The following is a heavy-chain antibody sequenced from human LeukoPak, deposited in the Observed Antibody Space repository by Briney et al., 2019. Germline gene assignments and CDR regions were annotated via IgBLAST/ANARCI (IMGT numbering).Heavy chain of an antibody. Sequence: GRSLRVSCEASGFTFRDSWMSWVRQAPGKGLEWVANVKQDGTEKFYVDSVKGRFTISRDNGKNSLYLQMNSLRVEDTAIYYCARAGGISWADYRGQGTLVTVSS. CDR1: GFTFRDSW. D-gene: IGHD6-13*01. CDR2: VKQDGTEK. J-gene: IGHJ4*02. V-gene: IGHV3-7*01. CDR3: ARAGGISWADY.